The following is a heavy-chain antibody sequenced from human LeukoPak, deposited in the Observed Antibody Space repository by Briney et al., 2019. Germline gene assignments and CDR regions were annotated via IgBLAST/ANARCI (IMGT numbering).Heavy chain of an antibody. CDR2: INSDGSST. CDR1: GFTFSSNW. J-gene: IGHJ4*02. V-gene: IGHV3-74*01. Sequence: GGSLRLSCVASGFTFSSNWMHWVRQAPGKGLVWVSRINSDGSSTSYPDSVKGRFTISRDNAKNTLYLQMNSLRAEDTAVYFCASPGATSKFDYWGQGTQVTVSS. D-gene: IGHD1-26*01. CDR3: ASPGATSKFDY.